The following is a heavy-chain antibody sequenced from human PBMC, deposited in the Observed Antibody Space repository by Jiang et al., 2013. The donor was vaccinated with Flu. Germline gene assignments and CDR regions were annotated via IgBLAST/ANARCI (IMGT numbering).Heavy chain of an antibody. Sequence: SGAEVKKPGASVKVSCKASGYTFTNYYMHWVRQAPGQGLEWMGVINPSGGSTSYAQKFQGRVTMTRDTSTSTVYMELSSLRSEDTAVYSCATPLPGFSSGWYGGAFEIWGQGTVVTVSS. CDR3: ATPLPGFSSGWYGGAFEI. CDR2: INPSGGST. J-gene: IGHJ3*02. CDR1: GYTFTNYY. D-gene: IGHD6-19*01. V-gene: IGHV1-46*01.